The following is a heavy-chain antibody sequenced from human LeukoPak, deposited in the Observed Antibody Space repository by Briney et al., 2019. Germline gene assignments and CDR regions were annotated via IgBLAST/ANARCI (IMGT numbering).Heavy chain of an antibody. V-gene: IGHV3-9*01. Sequence: GGSLRLSCAASGFTFDDYAMHWVRQAPGKGLEWVSGISWNSGSIGYADSVKGRFTISRDNAKNSLYLQMNSLRAEDTALYYCAKDKRGYSSGPFDYWGQGTPVTVSS. CDR3: AKDKRGYSSGPFDY. CDR1: GFTFDDYA. J-gene: IGHJ4*02. D-gene: IGHD6-19*01. CDR2: ISWNSGSI.